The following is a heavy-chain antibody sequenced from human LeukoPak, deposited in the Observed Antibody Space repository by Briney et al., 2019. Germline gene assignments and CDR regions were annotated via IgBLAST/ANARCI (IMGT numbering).Heavy chain of an antibody. V-gene: IGHV4-34*01. CDR1: GGSFSGYY. CDR3: ARGSSGVVVVAATKCRVWFDP. J-gene: IGHJ5*02. CDR2: INHSGST. D-gene: IGHD2-15*01. Sequence: PSETLSLTCAVYGGSFSGYYWSWIRQPPGKGLEWIGEINHSGSTNYNPSLKSRVTISVDTSKNQFSLKLSSVTAADTAVYYCARGSSGVVVVAATKCRVWFDPWGQGTLVTVSS.